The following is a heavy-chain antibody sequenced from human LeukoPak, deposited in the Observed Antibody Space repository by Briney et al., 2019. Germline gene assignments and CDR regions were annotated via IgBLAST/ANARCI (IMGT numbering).Heavy chain of an antibody. CDR2: ISAYNGNT. V-gene: IGHV1-18*01. Sequence: ASVKVSCKASGYTFTSYGISWVRQAPGQGLEWMGWISAYNGNTNYAQKLQGRVTMTTDTSTSTACMELRSLRSDDTAVYYCARGGAYYDSSGYSDYWGQGTLVTVSS. D-gene: IGHD3-22*01. CDR3: ARGGAYYDSSGYSDY. CDR1: GYTFTSYG. J-gene: IGHJ4*02.